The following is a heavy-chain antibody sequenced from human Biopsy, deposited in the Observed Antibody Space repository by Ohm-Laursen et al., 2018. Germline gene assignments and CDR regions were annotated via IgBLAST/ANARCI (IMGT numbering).Heavy chain of an antibody. J-gene: IGHJ1*01. CDR2: ISHTGYT. V-gene: IGHV4-59*11. CDR1: GGSFTGHY. D-gene: IGHD4-23*01. CDR3: ARGSNEYGGLYFPH. Sequence: SETLSLTCPVSGGSFTGHYWTWIRQSPGKGLEWIGHISHTGYTSYKSSLKSRVTISLDTSRKHFSLRLTSLAAADTAVYYCARGSNEYGGLYFPHWGQGTLVTVSS.